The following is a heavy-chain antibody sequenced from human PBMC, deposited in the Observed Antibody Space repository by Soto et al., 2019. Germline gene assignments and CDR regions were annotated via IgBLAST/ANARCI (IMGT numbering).Heavy chain of an antibody. D-gene: IGHD5-12*01. Sequence: RGSLIFSCAASRFTFSTYEMSWVRQAPGKGLEWVSYISTSGSTVYYADSVNGRFTISRDNTRNSLYLQMNSLRDEDTALYYCVRYCTTTLCNGVATRTFDYWGQGTLVTVSS. J-gene: IGHJ4*02. CDR1: RFTFSTYE. CDR3: VRYCTTTLCNGVATRTFDY. CDR2: ISTSGSTV. V-gene: IGHV3-48*03.